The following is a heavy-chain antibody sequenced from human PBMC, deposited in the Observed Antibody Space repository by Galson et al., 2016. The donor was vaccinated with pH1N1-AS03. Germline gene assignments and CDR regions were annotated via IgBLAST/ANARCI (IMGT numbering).Heavy chain of an antibody. V-gene: IGHV3-74*01. D-gene: IGHD6-13*01. Sequence: SLRLSCAASGFTFSSFWMHWVRQVPGKGLVWVSHINSDGSRTTYADSVRGRCTISRDNDKNTLYLQINSLRAEDTAVYYCAREGWQQRSFDHWGQGTLVTVSS. CDR3: AREGWQQRSFDH. J-gene: IGHJ4*02. CDR1: GFTFSSFW. CDR2: INSDGSRT.